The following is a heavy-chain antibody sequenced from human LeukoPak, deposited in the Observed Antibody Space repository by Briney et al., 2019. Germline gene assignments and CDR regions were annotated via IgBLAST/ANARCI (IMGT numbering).Heavy chain of an antibody. CDR1: GFSLSTSGMC. V-gene: IGHV2-70*01. Sequence: SGPTLVNPTQTLTLTCTLSGFSLSTSGMCVSWIRQPPGKALEWLALIDWDDDKYYSTSLKTRLTISKDTSKNQVVLTMTNMDPVDTATYYCARIRERNYYDSSGYYRADYFDYWGQGTLVTVSS. CDR3: ARIRERNYYDSSGYYRADYFDY. D-gene: IGHD3-22*01. CDR2: IDWDDDK. J-gene: IGHJ4*02.